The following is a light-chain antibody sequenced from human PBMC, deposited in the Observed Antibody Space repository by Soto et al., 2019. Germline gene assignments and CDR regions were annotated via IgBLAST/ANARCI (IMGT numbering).Light chain of an antibody. Sequence: EKVMTQSPATLSVSPGERATLSCRASQSVRSNLAWHQQKPGQAPRLLIYAASTRATGVPARFSGSGSGTEFTLTISDLQSEDFAVYFCQHYDIWPLTFGGGTKVDIK. J-gene: IGKJ4*01. CDR3: QHYDIWPLT. CDR2: AAS. CDR1: QSVRSN. V-gene: IGKV3-15*01.